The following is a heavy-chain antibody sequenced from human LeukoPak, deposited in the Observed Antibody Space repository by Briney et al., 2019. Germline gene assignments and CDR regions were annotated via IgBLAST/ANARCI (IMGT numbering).Heavy chain of an antibody. CDR1: AGSISSGGYY. J-gene: IGHJ4*02. V-gene: IGHV4-31*03. Sequence: PSETLSLTCPVSAGSISSGGYYWSWIRQHPGKGLEWIGYIYYSGSTYYNPSLKSRVTISVDTSKNQFSLKLSPVTAADTAVYYCARDNGGSYYYWGQGTLVTVSS. CDR3: ARDNGGSYYY. CDR2: IYYSGST. D-gene: IGHD1-26*01.